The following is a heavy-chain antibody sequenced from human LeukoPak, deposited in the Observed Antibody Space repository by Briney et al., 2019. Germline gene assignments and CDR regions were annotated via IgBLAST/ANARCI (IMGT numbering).Heavy chain of an antibody. D-gene: IGHD5-18*01. CDR2: LKEDGTEE. CDR3: ARMHRYGRC. J-gene: IGHJ4*02. V-gene: IGHV3-7*01. Sequence: GGSLRVSCAAPGFTFRSFSMSWVCRAPGEGLGWVANLKEDGTEEEYLDSVKGRFTISRDNAKNSLDLQMNSLRVEDTAVYYCARMHRYGRCWGQGTLVTVSS. CDR1: GFTFRSFS.